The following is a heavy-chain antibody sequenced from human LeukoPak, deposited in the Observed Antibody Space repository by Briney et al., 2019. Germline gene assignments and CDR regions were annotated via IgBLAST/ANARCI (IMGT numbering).Heavy chain of an antibody. Sequence: GASVKVSGKASGYTFTGYYMHWVRKAPGQGLEGMGRFNPNSGGTNYAQKFQGRVTMTRDTSISTAYMELSRLRSDDTAVYYCARGVDYYDSSGYYLDAFDIWGQGTMVTVSS. V-gene: IGHV1-2*06. J-gene: IGHJ3*02. D-gene: IGHD3-22*01. CDR1: GYTFTGYY. CDR2: FNPNSGGT. CDR3: ARGVDYYDSSGYYLDAFDI.